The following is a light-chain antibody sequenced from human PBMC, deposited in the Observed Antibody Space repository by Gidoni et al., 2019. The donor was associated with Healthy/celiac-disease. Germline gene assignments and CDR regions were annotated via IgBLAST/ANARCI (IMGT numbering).Light chain of an antibody. CDR3: QQYGSSSWT. J-gene: IGKJ1*01. CDR1: QSVSSSY. Sequence: ELVLTQSPGTLSLSQGERATLSCRASQSVSSSYLAWYQQKPGQAPRLLIYGASSRATGIPDRFSGSGSGTDFTLTISRLEPEDFAVYYCQQYGSSSWTFGQGTKVEIK. V-gene: IGKV3-20*01. CDR2: GAS.